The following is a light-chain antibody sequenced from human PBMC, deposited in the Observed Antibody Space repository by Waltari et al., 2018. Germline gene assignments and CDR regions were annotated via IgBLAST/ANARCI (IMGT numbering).Light chain of an antibody. CDR2: VNSDGSH. J-gene: IGLJ3*02. CDR1: SGHSSNI. Sequence: QLVVTQSPSASAPLGASVKLTCTLSSGHSSNIVAWHHQRPEKGPRYLMKVNSDGSHIKGDDIPDRFSGSSSGAERYLTISSLQPDDEADYYCQTGGHGTWVFGGGTTLTVL. V-gene: IGLV4-69*01. CDR3: QTGGHGTWV.